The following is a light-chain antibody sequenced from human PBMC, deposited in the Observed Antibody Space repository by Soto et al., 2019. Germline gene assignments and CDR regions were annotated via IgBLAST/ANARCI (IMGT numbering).Light chain of an antibody. Sequence: DIQMTQSPYSLSASVGDRVTITCRASQSISSYLNWYQQKPGKAPKFLIYAASSLQSGVPSRFSGSGSGTDFTLSISSLQPEDFATYYCQQSYSTPPTFGQGTKVEIK. V-gene: IGKV1-39*01. CDR1: QSISSY. J-gene: IGKJ1*01. CDR2: AAS. CDR3: QQSYSTPPT.